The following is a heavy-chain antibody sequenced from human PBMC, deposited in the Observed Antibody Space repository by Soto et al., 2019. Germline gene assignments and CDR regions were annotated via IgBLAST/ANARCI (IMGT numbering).Heavy chain of an antibody. CDR1: GYTFTSYD. J-gene: IGHJ6*03. D-gene: IGHD3-10*01. CDR2: MNPNSGNT. CDR3: ARAILWFGELVYYMDV. Sequence: ASVKVSCKASGYTFTSYDINLVRQATGQGLEWMGWMNPNSGNTGYAQKFQGRVTMTRNTSISTAYMELSSLRSEDTAVYYCARAILWFGELVYYMDVWGKGTTVTVSS. V-gene: IGHV1-8*01.